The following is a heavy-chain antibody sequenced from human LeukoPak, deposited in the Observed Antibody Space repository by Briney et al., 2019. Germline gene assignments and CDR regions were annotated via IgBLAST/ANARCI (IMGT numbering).Heavy chain of an antibody. D-gene: IGHD6-19*01. V-gene: IGHV3-30-3*01. J-gene: IGHJ4*02. CDR3: ARDTPGSSGWYAY. CDR1: GFTFSSYA. Sequence: GRSLRLSCAASGFTFSSYAMHWVRQAPGKGLEWVAVISYDGSNKYYADSVKGRFTISRDNSKNTLYLQMNSLRAEDTAVYYCARDTPGSSGWYAYWGQGTLVTVSS. CDR2: ISYDGSNK.